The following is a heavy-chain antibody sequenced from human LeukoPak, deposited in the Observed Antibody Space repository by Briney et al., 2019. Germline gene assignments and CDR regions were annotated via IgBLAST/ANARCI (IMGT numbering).Heavy chain of an antibody. CDR2: LDPEDGET. CDR3: ATGDSYSSGCFDY. V-gene: IGHV1-24*01. Sequence: ASVKVSCKVSGYTLTELSMHWVRQAPGKGLEWMGGLDPEDGETIYAQKFQGRVTMTEDTSTDTAYMELSSLRSEDTAVYYCATGDSYSSGCFDYWGQGTLVTVSS. CDR1: GYTLTELS. D-gene: IGHD6-19*01. J-gene: IGHJ4*02.